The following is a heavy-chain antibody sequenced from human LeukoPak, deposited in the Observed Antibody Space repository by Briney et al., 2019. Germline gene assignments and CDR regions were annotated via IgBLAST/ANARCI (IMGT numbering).Heavy chain of an antibody. CDR2: IYYSGST. V-gene: IGHV4-39*07. CDR3: ARAHSIASYYYGVDV. Sequence: SEALSLTCTVSGGSISSSYSYWGWIRQPPGKGLEWIGNIYYSGSTYYSPSLTSRVTVSVDTSENQFSLKLSSVTAADTAVYYCARAHSIASYYYGVDVWGQGTTVTVSS. CDR1: GGSISSSYSY. J-gene: IGHJ6*02. D-gene: IGHD2/OR15-2a*01.